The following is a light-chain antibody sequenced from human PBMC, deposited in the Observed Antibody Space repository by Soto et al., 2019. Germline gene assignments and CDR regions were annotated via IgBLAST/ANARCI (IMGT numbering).Light chain of an antibody. V-gene: IGLV2-14*01. CDR3: SSYTSSSTPYV. CDR1: SSDVGGYNS. J-gene: IGLJ1*01. Sequence: QSALTQPASVSGSPGQSITISCTGTSSDVGGYNSVSWYQQHPGKAPKLMIYDVRNRPSGVSNRFSGSKSGNTASLTSSGLQAEDEADYDCSSYTSSSTPYVFGTGTKLTVL. CDR2: DVR.